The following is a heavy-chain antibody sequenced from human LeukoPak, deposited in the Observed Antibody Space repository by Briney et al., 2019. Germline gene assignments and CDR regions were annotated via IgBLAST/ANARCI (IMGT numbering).Heavy chain of an antibody. Sequence: GGSLRLSCAASGFTFSSHWMSWVRQAPGKGLEWVANIKQDGSEKYYVDSVKGRFTISRDNAENSLYLQLNSLRAEDTAVYYCARDGDYVWGSYRYIDYWGQGTLVTVSS. CDR3: ARDGDYVWGSYRYIDY. V-gene: IGHV3-7*01. D-gene: IGHD3-16*02. CDR1: GFTFSSHW. CDR2: IKQDGSEK. J-gene: IGHJ4*02.